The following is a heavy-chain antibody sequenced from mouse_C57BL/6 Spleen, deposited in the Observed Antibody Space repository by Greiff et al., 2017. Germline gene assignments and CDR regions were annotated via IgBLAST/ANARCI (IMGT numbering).Heavy chain of an antibody. CDR1: GFTFSDYG. J-gene: IGHJ4*01. CDR3: ARDKTAQATNAMDY. CDR2: ISSGSSTI. V-gene: IGHV5-17*01. Sequence: EVNLVESGGGLVKPGGSLKLSCAASGFTFSDYGMHWVRQAPEKGLEWVAYISSGSSTIYYADTVKGRFTISRDNAKNTLFLQMTSLRSEDTAMYYCARDKTAQATNAMDYWGQGTSVTVSS. D-gene: IGHD3-2*02.